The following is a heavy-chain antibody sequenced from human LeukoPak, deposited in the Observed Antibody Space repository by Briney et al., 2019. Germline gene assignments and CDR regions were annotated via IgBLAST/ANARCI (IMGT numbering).Heavy chain of an antibody. CDR1: GFIFSSYS. V-gene: IGHV3-21*01. D-gene: IGHD3-16*02. CDR3: ARDGERGELSLYMDY. J-gene: IGHJ4*02. CDR2: ISSSSTYI. Sequence: GGSLRLSCAASGFIFSSYSMNWVRQAPGKGLEWVSSISSSSTYIYYADSVNGRFTISRDNAKNSLYLQMNSLRAEDTAVYYCARDGERGELSLYMDYWGQGTLVIVSS.